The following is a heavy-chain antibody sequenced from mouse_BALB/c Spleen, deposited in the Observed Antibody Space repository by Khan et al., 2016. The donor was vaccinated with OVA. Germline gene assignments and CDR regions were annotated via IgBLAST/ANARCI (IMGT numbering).Heavy chain of an antibody. J-gene: IGHJ4*01. D-gene: IGHD2-10*01. CDR1: GFSLTNYG. Sequence: VQLQESGPGLVAPSQSLSITCTISGFSLTNYGVHWVRQPPGKGLEWLVVIWSDGSTTSNSPLKSRLTISKDNSKSQVFLKMNSLQTDDTAMYFCARQPYYHYNIMDYWGQGTSVTVSS. CDR3: ARQPYYHYNIMDY. V-gene: IGHV2-6-1*01. CDR2: IWSDGST.